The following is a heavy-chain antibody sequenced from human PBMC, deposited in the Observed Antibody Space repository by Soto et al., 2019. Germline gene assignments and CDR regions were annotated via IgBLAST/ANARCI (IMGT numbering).Heavy chain of an antibody. V-gene: IGHV3-30*18. CDR3: AKEVHCGGGSCSWSEGFDY. Sequence: VQLVESGGGVVQPGRSLRLSCAASGFIFGSYGMHWVRQAPGKGLEWVAVISYEGSHTYYADSVKGRFTITRDNSKNTLYLQMNSLRPEDTAVYYCAKEVHCGGGSCSWSEGFDYWGQGTLLTVSS. J-gene: IGHJ4*02. CDR1: GFIFGSYG. D-gene: IGHD2-15*01. CDR2: ISYEGSHT.